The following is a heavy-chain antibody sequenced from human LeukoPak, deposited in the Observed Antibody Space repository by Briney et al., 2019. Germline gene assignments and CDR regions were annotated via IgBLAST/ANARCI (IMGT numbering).Heavy chain of an antibody. CDR2: IDSGSTST. CDR3: ARGRLSSGWYDD. J-gene: IGHJ4*02. CDR1: GFIFTDYY. D-gene: IGHD6-19*01. Sequence: GGSLRLSCAASGFIFTDYYMSWVRQAPGKGLEWVSIIDSGSTSTKYADSVKGRFSISRDNAKNTLYLHMNSLRAEDTTVYYCARGRLSSGWYDDWGQGTLVTVSS. V-gene: IGHV3-11*06.